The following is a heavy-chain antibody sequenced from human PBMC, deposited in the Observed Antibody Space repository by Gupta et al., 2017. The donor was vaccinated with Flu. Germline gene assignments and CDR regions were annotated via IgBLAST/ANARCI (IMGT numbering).Heavy chain of an antibody. J-gene: IGHJ5*02. V-gene: IGHV4-31*03. CDR1: GGSISSGGYY. Sequence: QVQLQESGPGLVKPSQTLSLTCTVSGGSISSGGYYWSWIRQHPGKGLEWIGYIYYSGSTYYNPSLKSRVTISVDTSKNQFSLKLSSVTAADTAVYYCARHFQGGQLVYWFDPWGQGTLVTVSS. CDR3: ARHFQGGQLVYWFDP. D-gene: IGHD6-6*01. CDR2: IYYSGST.